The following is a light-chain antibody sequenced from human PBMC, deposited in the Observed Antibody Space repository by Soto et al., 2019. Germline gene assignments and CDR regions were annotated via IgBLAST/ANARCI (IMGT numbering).Light chain of an antibody. V-gene: IGKV3-20*01. J-gene: IGKJ1*01. Sequence: EFVLTQSPGTLSLSPGERGTLSCRASQTVSSNFLAWYQQKPGQAPRLLIFDASTRATGIPDRFTGSGSGTDFSLTISRLEPEDFAVYYCQFYGDPSKTFGQGTKVDIK. CDR1: QTVSSNF. CDR3: QFYGDPSKT. CDR2: DAS.